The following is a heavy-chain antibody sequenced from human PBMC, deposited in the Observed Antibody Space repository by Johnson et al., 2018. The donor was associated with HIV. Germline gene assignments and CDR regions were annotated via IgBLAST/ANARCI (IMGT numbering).Heavy chain of an antibody. CDR1: GFTFSSYP. Sequence: QVQLVESGGGVVQPGRSLRLSCAASGFTFSSYPMHWVRQAPGKGLEWVAVISYDGSYKFYADSVKGRFTISRDNSKNTLYLQMNSLRAEDTAVYYCAREGAAAGPTDAFDIWGQGTMVTVSP. CDR3: AREGAAAGPTDAFDI. D-gene: IGHD6-13*01. CDR2: ISYDGSYK. J-gene: IGHJ3*02. V-gene: IGHV3-30*04.